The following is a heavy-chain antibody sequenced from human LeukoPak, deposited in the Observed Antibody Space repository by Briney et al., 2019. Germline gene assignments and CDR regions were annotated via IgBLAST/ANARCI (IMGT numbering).Heavy chain of an antibody. CDR2: IYYSGST. CDR1: GGSISSYY. V-gene: IGHV4-59*12. CDR3: ARGQNDYYDSSGYYFYYYYYMDV. J-gene: IGHJ6*03. Sequence: TSETLSLTCTVSGGSISSYYWSWIRQPPGKGLEWIGYIYYSGSTNYNPSLKSRVTMSVDTSKNQFSLKLSSVTAADAAVYYCARGQNDYYDSSGYYFYYYYYMDVWGKGTTVTVSS. D-gene: IGHD3-22*01.